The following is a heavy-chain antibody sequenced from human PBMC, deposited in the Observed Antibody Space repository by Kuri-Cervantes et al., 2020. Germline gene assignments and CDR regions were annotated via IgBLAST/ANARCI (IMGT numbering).Heavy chain of an antibody. Sequence: ASVKVSCKVSGYTLTELSMYWVRQAPGKGLEWMGGFDPEDGETVYAQKFQGRVILTEDTSADTAYMELSSLRSEDTAVYYCARDKQWLVNYYYGMDVWGQGTTVTVSS. V-gene: IGHV1-24*01. J-gene: IGHJ6*02. CDR3: ARDKQWLVNYYYGMDV. CDR1: GYTLTELS. CDR2: FDPEDGET. D-gene: IGHD6-19*01.